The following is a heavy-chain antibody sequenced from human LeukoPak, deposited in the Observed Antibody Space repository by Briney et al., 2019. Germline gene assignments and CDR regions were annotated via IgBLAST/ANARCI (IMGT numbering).Heavy chain of an antibody. D-gene: IGHD3-3*01. V-gene: IGHV1-2*02. J-gene: IGHJ3*02. CDR3: AKHSAGYDFWSGFSVAFDI. Sequence: GASVKVSCKASGCTFTGYYMHWVRQAPGQGLEWMGWINPNSGGTNYAQKFQGRVTMTRDTSISTAYMELSRLRSDDTAVYYCAKHSAGYDFWSGFSVAFDIWGQGTMVTVSS. CDR2: INPNSGGT. CDR1: GCTFTGYY.